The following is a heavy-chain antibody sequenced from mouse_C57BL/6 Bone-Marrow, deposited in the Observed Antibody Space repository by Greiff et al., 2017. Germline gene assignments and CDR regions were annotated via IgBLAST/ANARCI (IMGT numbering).Heavy chain of an antibody. J-gene: IGHJ2*01. CDR1: GFTFSSYG. D-gene: IGHD2-3*01. V-gene: IGHV5-6*02. CDR3: ARRFYDGYYDYFDY. CDR2: ISSGGSYT. Sequence: EVMLVESGGDLVKPGGSLKLSCAASGFTFSSYGMSWVRQTPDKRLEWVATISSGGSYTYYPDSVKGRFTISRDNAKKTLYLQMSSLKSEDTAMYYCARRFYDGYYDYFDYWGQGTTLTVSS.